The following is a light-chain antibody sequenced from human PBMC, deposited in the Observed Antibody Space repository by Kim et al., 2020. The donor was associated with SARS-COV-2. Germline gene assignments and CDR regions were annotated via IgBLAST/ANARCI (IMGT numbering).Light chain of an antibody. V-gene: IGKV4-1*01. CDR3: QQYYSTPLT. J-gene: IGKJ5*01. CDR2: WAS. Sequence: ATINCKSSQGVVDSYNNKSYLAWYQQKPGQPPKLLIYWASTRESGVPDRFSGSGSGTDFTLTISSLQAEDVSFYYCQQYYSTPLTFGQGTRLEIK. CDR1: QGVVDSYNNKSY.